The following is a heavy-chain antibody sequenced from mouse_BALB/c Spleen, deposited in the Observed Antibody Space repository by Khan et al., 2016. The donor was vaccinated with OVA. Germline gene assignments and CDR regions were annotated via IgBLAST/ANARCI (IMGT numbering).Heavy chain of an antibody. J-gene: IGHJ3*01. V-gene: IGHV1-7*01. CDR1: GYTFTNYW. CDR3: TGHDSTDTWFGY. D-gene: IGHD1-1*01. Sequence: QVQLKQSGAELAKPGASVKMSCKASGYTFTNYWMHWVKQRPGQGLKWIGYIDPTTGYTEYNQKFKDKATLTADKSSSTAYMQLSSLTSEDSAVYYYTGHDSTDTWFGYWGQGTLVTVSA. CDR2: IDPTTGYT.